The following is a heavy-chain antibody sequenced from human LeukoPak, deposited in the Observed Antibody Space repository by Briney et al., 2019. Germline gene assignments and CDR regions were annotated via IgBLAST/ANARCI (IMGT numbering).Heavy chain of an antibody. CDR2: IVVGSGNT. CDR3: AAGVGSSGWYAGYYYGMDV. CDR1: GFTFTSSA. V-gene: IGHV1-58*01. Sequence: TSVKVSCKASGFTFTSSAVQWVRQARGQRLEWIGWIVVGSGNTNYAQKFQERVTITRDMSTSTAYMELSSLRSEDTAVYYFAAGVGSSGWYAGYYYGMDVWGQGTTVTASS. D-gene: IGHD6-19*01. J-gene: IGHJ6*02.